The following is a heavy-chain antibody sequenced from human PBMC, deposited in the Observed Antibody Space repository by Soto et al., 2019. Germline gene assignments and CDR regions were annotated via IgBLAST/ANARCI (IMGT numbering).Heavy chain of an antibody. D-gene: IGHD3-3*01. CDR2: IYYSGST. CDR3: ARGRGMQAYYDCWSGYYTTPRWFDP. V-gene: IGHV4-30-4*01. Sequence: SETLSLTCTVSGGSISSGDYYWSWLRQPPGKGLEWIGYIYYSGSTYYNPSLKSRVTISVDTSKNQFSLKLSSVTAADTAVYYCARGRGMQAYYDCWSGYYTTPRWFDPWGQGTLVTVSS. CDR1: GGSISSGDYY. J-gene: IGHJ5*02.